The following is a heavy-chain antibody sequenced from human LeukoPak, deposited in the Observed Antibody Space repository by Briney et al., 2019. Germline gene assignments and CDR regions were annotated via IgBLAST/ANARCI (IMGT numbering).Heavy chain of an antibody. CDR2: IKSDGSST. J-gene: IGHJ3*01. Sequence: GGSLRLSCAASRFTFSSYWMHWVRQAPGKGLVWVSRIKSDGSSTSYADSVKGRFTISRDNAKNTLYLQMNTLRAEDTAVYYCARGYRIVDLFCALLWGQGTMVTVSS. CDR1: RFTFSSYW. V-gene: IGHV3-74*01. CDR3: ARGYRIVDLFCALL. D-gene: IGHD1-26*01.